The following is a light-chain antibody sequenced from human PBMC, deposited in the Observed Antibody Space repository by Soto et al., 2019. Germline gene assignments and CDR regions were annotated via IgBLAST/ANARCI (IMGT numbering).Light chain of an antibody. CDR2: GAS. Sequence: EKALTKSPVTLSLSPGERATLSCRASQSVSSNLAWYQQRPGQAPRLLIYGASTRASGVPDRFSGSGSGTEFILTISSLQSEDSAVYYCQQYDVWPALTFGGGTKVDIK. V-gene: IGKV3-15*01. J-gene: IGKJ4*01. CDR1: QSVSSN. CDR3: QQYDVWPALT.